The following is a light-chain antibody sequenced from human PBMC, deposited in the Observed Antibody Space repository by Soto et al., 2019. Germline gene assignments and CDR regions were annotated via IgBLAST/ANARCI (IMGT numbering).Light chain of an antibody. CDR1: QGVGSW. J-gene: IGKJ4*01. V-gene: IGKV1-12*01. Sequence: DIQMTQSPSSVSASVGDKVTITCRASQGVGSWLAWYQQKPGKAPRLLIDIASNLQSGVPSRFSGSGSGTDFTLTISSLQPEDFATYYCQQCNSFPLTFGGGTKVEIK. CDR2: IAS. CDR3: QQCNSFPLT.